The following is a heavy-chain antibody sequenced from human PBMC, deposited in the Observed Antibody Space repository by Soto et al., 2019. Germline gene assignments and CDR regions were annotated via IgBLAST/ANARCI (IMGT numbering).Heavy chain of an antibody. V-gene: IGHV1-8*01. CDR2: MNPNSGNT. J-gene: IGHJ6*02. Sequence: ASVKVSCKASGYTFTSYDINWVRQASGQGLEWMGWMNPNSGNTGYAQKFQGRVTMTRNTSISTAYMVLSSLRSEDTAVYYCARVPGLGLWQQLVRYYYYGMDDWGQGTTVTVSS. CDR3: ARVPGLGLWQQLVRYYYYGMDD. D-gene: IGHD6-13*01. CDR1: GYTFTSYD.